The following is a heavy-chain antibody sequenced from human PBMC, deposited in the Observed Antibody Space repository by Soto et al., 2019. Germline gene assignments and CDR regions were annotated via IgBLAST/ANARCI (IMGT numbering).Heavy chain of an antibody. CDR2: ISGSGGST. V-gene: IGHV3-23*01. CDR3: AKAERWGFSSSSGGIDY. D-gene: IGHD6-6*01. Sequence: PGGSLRLSCAASGFTFSSYAMSWVRQAPGKGLEWVSAISGSGGSTYYADSVKGRFTISRDNSKNTLYLQMNSLRAEDTAVYYCAKAERWGFSSSSGGIDYWGQGTLVTVSS. CDR1: GFTFSSYA. J-gene: IGHJ4*02.